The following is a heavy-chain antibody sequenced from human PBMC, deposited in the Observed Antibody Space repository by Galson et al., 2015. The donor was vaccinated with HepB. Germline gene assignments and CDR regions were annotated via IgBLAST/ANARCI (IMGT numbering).Heavy chain of an antibody. J-gene: IGHJ5*02. V-gene: IGHV1-69*02. CDR1: GDTFNSYP. CDR2: IIPHLDIA. D-gene: IGHD6-13*01. Sequence: SVKVSCKASGDTFNSYPITWVRQAPGQGLEWMGRIIPHLDIANYAQKFQGRVTISADTSTSTGYMELRSLRSEDTAVYYCARSKPAAATTGNWFDPWGQGTLVTVSS. CDR3: ARSKPAAATTGNWFDP.